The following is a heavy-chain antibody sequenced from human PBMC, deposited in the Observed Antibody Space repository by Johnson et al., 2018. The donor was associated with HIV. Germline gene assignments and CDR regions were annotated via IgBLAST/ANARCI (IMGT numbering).Heavy chain of an antibody. CDR2: IKPDGSEK. V-gene: IGHV3-7*01. J-gene: IGHJ3*02. CDR3: ARVHSGGAFDI. CDR1: GFTFSSYG. Sequence: VQLVESGGGVVQPGRSLRLSCAASGFTFSSYGMHWVRQAPGKGLEWVANIKPDGSEKYYVDSVQGRFTISRDNAKNSLYLQMNSLSAEETAVYYCARVHSGGAFDIWGQGTMVTVSS.